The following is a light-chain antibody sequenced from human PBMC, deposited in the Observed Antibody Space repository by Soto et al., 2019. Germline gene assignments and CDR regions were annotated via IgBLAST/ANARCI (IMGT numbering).Light chain of an antibody. CDR3: SSFTSNNTGV. V-gene: IGLV2-18*02. CDR2: EVS. CDR1: SSDVDNYNR. Sequence: QSALTQPPSVSGSPGQSVTISCTGTSSDVDNYNRVSWYQQPPGTAPKLMIYEVSNRPSGVPDRFSGSKSGDTASLTISGLQPEDEADYYCSSFTSNNTGVFGGGTQLTVL. J-gene: IGLJ3*02.